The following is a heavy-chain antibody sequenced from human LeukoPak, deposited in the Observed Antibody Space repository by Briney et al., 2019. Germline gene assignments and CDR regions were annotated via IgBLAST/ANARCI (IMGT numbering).Heavy chain of an antibody. CDR1: GGTFSSYA. Sequence: ASVKVSCKASGGTFSSYAISWVRQAPGQGLEWMGGIIPIFGTANYAQKFQGRVTITADESTSTAYMELSSLRSEDTAVYYCATAEPGIAAAGNDWFDPWGQGTLVTVSS. D-gene: IGHD6-13*01. J-gene: IGHJ5*02. V-gene: IGHV1-69*13. CDR3: ATAEPGIAAAGNDWFDP. CDR2: IIPIFGTA.